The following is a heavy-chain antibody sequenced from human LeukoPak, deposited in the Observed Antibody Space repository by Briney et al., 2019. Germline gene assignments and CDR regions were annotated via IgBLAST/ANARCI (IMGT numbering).Heavy chain of an antibody. V-gene: IGHV3-21*01. J-gene: IGHJ3*02. CDR3: ARDPAAGNDAFDI. CDR1: GFTFSSYS. Sequence: GGSLRLSCAASGFTFSSYSMNWVRQAPGKGLEWVSSISSSSSYIYYADSVKGRFTISRDNDKNSLYLQMNSLRAEDTAVYYCARDPAAGNDAFDIWGQGTMVTVSS. CDR2: ISSSSSYI. D-gene: IGHD6-13*01.